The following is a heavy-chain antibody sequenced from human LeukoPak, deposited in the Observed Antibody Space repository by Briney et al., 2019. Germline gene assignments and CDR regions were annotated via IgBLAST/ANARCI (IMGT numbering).Heavy chain of an antibody. CDR3: AKDNYGDCVMGT. Sequence: GGSLRLSCAASGFSFSSYAMSWLRQAPGKGLEWVSATSCSGGSTYYADSVKGRFTISRDNTKNTLYLQMNSLRAEDTAVYYCAKDNYGDCVMGTWGQGTLVTVSS. D-gene: IGHD4-17*01. J-gene: IGHJ5*02. CDR2: TSCSGGST. V-gene: IGHV3-23*01. CDR1: GFSFSSYA.